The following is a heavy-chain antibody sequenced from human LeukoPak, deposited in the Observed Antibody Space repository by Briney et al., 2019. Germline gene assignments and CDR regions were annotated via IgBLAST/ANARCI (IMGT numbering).Heavy chain of an antibody. CDR3: AKGRCSGVGCDSFHS. J-gene: IGHJ4*02. D-gene: IGHD2-15*01. CDR1: GLRFRSYA. CDR2: ISDDSSFT. V-gene: IGHV3-23*01. Sequence: PGGSLRLSCVASGLRFRSYAMNWVRQAPGKGLECISTISDDSSFTYYADSVKGRSAISRDDSKNTLYLQMNNLKVEDTAVCYCAKGRCSGVGCDSFHSWGQGALVTVSS.